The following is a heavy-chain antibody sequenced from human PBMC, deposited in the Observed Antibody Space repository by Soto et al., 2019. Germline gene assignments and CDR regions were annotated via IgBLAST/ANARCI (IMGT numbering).Heavy chain of an antibody. CDR2: IRSKAYGGTT. V-gene: IGHV3-49*03. CDR1: GFTFGDYG. Sequence: GGSLRLSCTASGFTFGDYGMSWFRQAPGKGLEWVGFIRSKAYGGTTEYAASVIGRFTISRDDSKSIAYLQMTSLRTEDTAVYYCTRAPSTWIQIYFDYWGQGTLVTVSS. D-gene: IGHD5-18*01. CDR3: TRAPSTWIQIYFDY. J-gene: IGHJ4*02.